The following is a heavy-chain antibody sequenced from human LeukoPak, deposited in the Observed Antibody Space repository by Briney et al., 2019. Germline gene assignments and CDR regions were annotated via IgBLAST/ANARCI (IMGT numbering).Heavy chain of an antibody. CDR3: ARVWNEFDGSYAY. D-gene: IGHD1-26*01. J-gene: IGHJ4*02. CDR1: GFTFSTYG. V-gene: IGHV3-33*01. Sequence: GGSLRLSCAASGFTFSTYGMHWVRQAPGKGLEWVAVIWYDGSNKYYADSVKGRFTISRDNSKNTLYLQMNSLRAEDTAVYYCARVWNEFDGSYAYWGQGTLVTVSS. CDR2: IWYDGSNK.